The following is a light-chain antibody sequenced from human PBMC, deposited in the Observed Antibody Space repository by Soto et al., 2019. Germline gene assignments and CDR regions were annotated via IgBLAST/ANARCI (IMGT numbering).Light chain of an antibody. CDR2: GNS. V-gene: IGLV1-40*01. J-gene: IGLJ1*01. CDR1: SSNIGAGYD. Sequence: QSVLTQPPSVSGAPGQRVTISCTGSSSNIGAGYDGHWYQQLPGTAPNLLIYGNSNRPSGVPDRFSGSKSGTSASLAITGLQAEDEADYYCQSYDSSLSGYVFGPGTKVTVL. CDR3: QSYDSSLSGYV.